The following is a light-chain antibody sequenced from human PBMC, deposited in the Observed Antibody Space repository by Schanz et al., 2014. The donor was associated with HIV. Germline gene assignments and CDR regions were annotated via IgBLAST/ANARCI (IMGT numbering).Light chain of an antibody. CDR3: LQYNDDVYT. Sequence: DIQLTQSPSTLSASVGDRITITCRASQSISGRLAWYQQKPGEAPNLLISEASTLEFGVPPRFSGSGSGTEFTLTISSLQPGDFATYYCLQYNDDVYTFGPGTKLEIK. J-gene: IGKJ2*01. CDR1: QSISGR. V-gene: IGKV1-5*03. CDR2: EAS.